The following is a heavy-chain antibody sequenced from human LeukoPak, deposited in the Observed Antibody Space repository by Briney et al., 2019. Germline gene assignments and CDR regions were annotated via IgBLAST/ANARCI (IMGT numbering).Heavy chain of an antibody. CDR2: FDPEDGET. CDR3: ATVPYYYDSSGYYYFDY. CDR1: GYTLTELS. Sequence: ASVKVSCKVSGYTLTELSMHWVRQAPGKGLEWMGGFDPEDGETIYAQKFQGRVTMTEDTSTDTAYMELSSLRSGDTAVYYCATVPYYYDSSGYYYFDYWGQGTLVTVSS. J-gene: IGHJ4*02. V-gene: IGHV1-24*01. D-gene: IGHD3-22*01.